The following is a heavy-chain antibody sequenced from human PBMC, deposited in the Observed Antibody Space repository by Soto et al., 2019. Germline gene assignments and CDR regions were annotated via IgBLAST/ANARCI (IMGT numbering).Heavy chain of an antibody. V-gene: IGHV4-39*01. CDR3: ARGLVLMVYDTMFDY. CDR2: IYHSGST. J-gene: IGHJ4*02. D-gene: IGHD2-8*01. CDR1: GGSISSSSYY. Sequence: SXTLCLRWTVAGGSISSSSYYWGWIRQPPGKGLEWIGSIYHSGSTYYNPSLKSRVTISVDTSKNQFSLKLSSVTAADTAVYYCARGLVLMVYDTMFDYWGEGTLVTXSS.